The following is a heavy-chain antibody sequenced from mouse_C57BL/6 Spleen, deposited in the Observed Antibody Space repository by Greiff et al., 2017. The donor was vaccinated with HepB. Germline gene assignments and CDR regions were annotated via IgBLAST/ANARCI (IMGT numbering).Heavy chain of an antibody. V-gene: IGHV3-6*01. CDR1: GYSITSGYY. Sequence: DVQLQESGPGLVKPSQSLSLTCSVTGYSITSGYYWNWIRQFPGNKLEWMGYISYDGSNNYNPSLKNRISITRDTSKNQFFLKLNSVTTEDTATYYCARDYYYGSSGLYFDYWGQGTTLTVSS. CDR2: ISYDGSN. CDR3: ARDYYYGSSGLYFDY. D-gene: IGHD1-1*01. J-gene: IGHJ2*01.